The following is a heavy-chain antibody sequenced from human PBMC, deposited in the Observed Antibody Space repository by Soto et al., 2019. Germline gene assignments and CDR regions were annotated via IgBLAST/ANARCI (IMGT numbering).Heavy chain of an antibody. CDR3: ATYYFGSGSYYRFDN. J-gene: IGHJ4*02. Sequence: ASVKVSCKASGYAFSLGFSRARQAPGQGLEWMGWISAADGSTNSAQKFRGRISLTTDTSTNTVYMDLLSLTSDDTAMYFCATYYFGSGSYYRFDNWGQGTLVTVSS. V-gene: IGHV1-18*01. CDR2: ISAADGST. CDR1: GYAFSLG. D-gene: IGHD3-10*01.